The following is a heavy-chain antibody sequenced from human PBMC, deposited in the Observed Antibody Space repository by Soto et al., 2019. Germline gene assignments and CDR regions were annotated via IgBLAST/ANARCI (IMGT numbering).Heavy chain of an antibody. CDR3: ARQRAGGINWFDP. D-gene: IGHD3-16*01. V-gene: IGHV4-30-4*01. Sequence: ASETLSLTCTVSGGSISSGDYYWSWIRQPPGKGLEWIGCIYYSGSTYYNPSLKSRVTISVDTSKNQFSLKLSSVTAADTAMYYCARQRAGGINWFDPWGQGTLVTVSS. CDR1: GGSISSGDYY. CDR2: IYYSGST. J-gene: IGHJ5*02.